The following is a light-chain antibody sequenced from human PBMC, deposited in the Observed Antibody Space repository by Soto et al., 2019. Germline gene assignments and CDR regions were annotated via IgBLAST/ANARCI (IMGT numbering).Light chain of an antibody. Sequence: QPVLTQPPSASASLGASVKLTCTLSSGHSSYAIAWHQQQPEKGPRYLMKLNSDGSHSKGDGIPDRFSGSRSGAERYLTISSLQSEDEADYYCQTWGTGIHVVFGGGTKLTVL. CDR3: QTWGTGIHVV. CDR1: SGHSSYA. CDR2: LNSDGSH. V-gene: IGLV4-69*01. J-gene: IGLJ2*01.